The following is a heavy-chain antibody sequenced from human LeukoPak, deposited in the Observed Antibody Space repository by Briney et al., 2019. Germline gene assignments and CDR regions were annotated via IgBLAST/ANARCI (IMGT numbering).Heavy chain of an antibody. V-gene: IGHV3-23*01. CDR2: ISGSGGST. J-gene: IGHJ4*02. Sequence: GGSLRLSCAASGFTFSSYAMSWVRQAPGKGLEWVSAISGSGGSTYYADSVKGRFTISRDNSKNTLYPQMNSLRAEDTAVYYCAKGQDYGDYEDYWGQGTLVTVSS. CDR3: AKGQDYGDYEDY. D-gene: IGHD4-17*01. CDR1: GFTFSSYA.